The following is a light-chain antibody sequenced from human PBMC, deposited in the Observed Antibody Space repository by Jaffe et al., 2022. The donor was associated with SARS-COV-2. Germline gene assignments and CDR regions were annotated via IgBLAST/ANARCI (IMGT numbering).Light chain of an antibody. V-gene: IGKV3-15*01. Sequence: EIVLTQSPATLSVSPGARATLSCRASQSVSSFLAWYQQKPGQAPRLLIYGASTRDTGIPARFSGSGSGTEFTLTISSLQSEDFAVYYCQQYNNWPYTFGQGTKLEIK. J-gene: IGKJ2*01. CDR1: QSVSSF. CDR3: QQYNNWPYT. CDR2: GAS.